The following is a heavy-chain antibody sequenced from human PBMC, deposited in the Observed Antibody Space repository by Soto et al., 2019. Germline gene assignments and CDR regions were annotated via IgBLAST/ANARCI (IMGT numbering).Heavy chain of an antibody. Sequence: QVQLVQSGAEVKKPGASVKVSCKASGYTFTGYYMHWVRQAPGQGLEWMGWINPNSGGTNYAQKFQGWVTMTRDTSISTAYMELSRLRSDDTAVYYCAREGGIAARRGYYGMDVWGQGTTVTVSS. CDR3: AREGGIAARRGYYGMDV. V-gene: IGHV1-2*04. D-gene: IGHD6-6*01. CDR2: INPNSGGT. J-gene: IGHJ6*02. CDR1: GYTFTGYY.